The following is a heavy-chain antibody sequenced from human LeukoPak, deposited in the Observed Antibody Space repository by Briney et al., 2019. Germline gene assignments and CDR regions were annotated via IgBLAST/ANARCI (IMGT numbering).Heavy chain of an antibody. V-gene: IGHV7-4-1*02. D-gene: IGHD6-13*01. CDR1: GYTFTSLD. CDR2: INTNTGHP. J-gene: IGHJ3*01. Sequence: ASVKVSCKASGYTFTSLDINWVRQTPGQGLEWMGWINTNTGHPTYGQGFTPRFVFSLDTSVSTVFLQISTLKPADTAIYYCATSLGAGSDAFALWGQGTMVTVSS. CDR3: ATSLGAGSDAFAL.